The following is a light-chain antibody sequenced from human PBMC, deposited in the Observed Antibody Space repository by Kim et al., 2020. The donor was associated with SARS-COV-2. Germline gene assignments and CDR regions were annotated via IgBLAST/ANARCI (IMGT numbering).Light chain of an antibody. CDR1: SDRSYY. V-gene: IGLV3-19*01. J-gene: IGLJ2*01. CDR2: GKN. Sequence: VSVGRTDRFTCQGDSDRSYYANWYQQKPGQAPIVVIDGKNNRPSGIPDRFCGSSSGNRASVTITGTQAGDEADDYYNSRDSDDNVLFGGGTQLTVL. CDR3: NSRDSDDNVL.